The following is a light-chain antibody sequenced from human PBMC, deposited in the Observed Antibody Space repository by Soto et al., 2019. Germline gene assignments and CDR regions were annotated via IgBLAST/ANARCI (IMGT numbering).Light chain of an antibody. CDR3: SSYSSSSRRV. CDR2: DVS. Sequence: QSALTQPASVSGSPGQSITISCTATSSDVGGYNYVSWYQHHPGKAPKLMIYDVSNRPSGVSNRFSGSKSGNTASLTISGLQAEDEADYYCSSYSSSSRRVFGGGTKVTVL. CDR1: SSDVGGYNY. V-gene: IGLV2-14*03. J-gene: IGLJ2*01.